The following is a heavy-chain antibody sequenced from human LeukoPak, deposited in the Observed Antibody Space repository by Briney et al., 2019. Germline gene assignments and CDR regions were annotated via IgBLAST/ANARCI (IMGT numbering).Heavy chain of an antibody. D-gene: IGHD3-22*01. J-gene: IGHJ4*02. CDR2: ISGSGEST. Sequence: GGSLRLSCAASGFTFSSYAMSWVRQAPGKGLEWVSGISGSGESTYYADSVKGRFAISRDNSKNTLYLQMNSLRAEDTAVYYCAKVLDGTGYWNYYFDSWGQGTLVTVSS. V-gene: IGHV3-23*01. CDR1: GFTFSSYA. CDR3: AKVLDGTGYWNYYFDS.